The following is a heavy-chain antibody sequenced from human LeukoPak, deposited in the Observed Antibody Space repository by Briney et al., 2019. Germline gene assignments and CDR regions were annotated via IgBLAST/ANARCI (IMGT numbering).Heavy chain of an antibody. Sequence: GGSLRLSCAASGFTFSSYWMHWVRQAPGKGLVWVSRINSDGSSTSYADSVKGRFTISRDNAKNTLYLQMNCLRAEDTAVYYCARGGYDDYYYYGMDVWGQGTTVTVSS. V-gene: IGHV3-74*01. CDR2: INSDGSST. CDR3: ARGGYDDYYYYGMDV. CDR1: GFTFSSYW. D-gene: IGHD5-12*01. J-gene: IGHJ6*02.